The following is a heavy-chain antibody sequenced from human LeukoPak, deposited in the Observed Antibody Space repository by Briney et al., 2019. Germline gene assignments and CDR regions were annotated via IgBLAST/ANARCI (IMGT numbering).Heavy chain of an antibody. D-gene: IGHD2/OR15-2a*01. CDR2: IYSADNT. CDR3: ASRVVLASTKSGFDY. Sequence: GGSLRLSCAASGFTVSGNYMSWVRQAPGKGLEWVSIIYSADNTYYADSVKGRFTISRDNSKNTLYLKMNSLRAEDTAVYFCASRVVLASTKSGFDYWGQGTLVTVSS. CDR1: GFTVSGNY. J-gene: IGHJ4*02. V-gene: IGHV3-66*01.